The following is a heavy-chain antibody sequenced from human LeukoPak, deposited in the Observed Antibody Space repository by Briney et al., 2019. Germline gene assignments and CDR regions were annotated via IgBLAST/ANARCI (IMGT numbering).Heavy chain of an antibody. Sequence: GGSLRLSCAASGFTFSSSGMHWVRQAPGKGLEWVAVISYDGSNKYYADSVKGRFTFSRDNSKNTLYLQMNSLRAEDTAVYYCARDGYSSGYFDFWGQGTLVTVSS. D-gene: IGHD3-22*01. CDR3: ARDGYSSGYFDF. CDR1: GFTFSSSG. J-gene: IGHJ4*02. CDR2: ISYDGSNK. V-gene: IGHV3-30*03.